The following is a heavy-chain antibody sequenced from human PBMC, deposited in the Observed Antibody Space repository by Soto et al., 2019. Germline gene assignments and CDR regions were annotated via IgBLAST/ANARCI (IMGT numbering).Heavy chain of an antibody. D-gene: IGHD6-19*01. CDR1: GGTFSSYA. CDR3: ASSGSSGWFAEYFQH. V-gene: IGHV1-69*01. Sequence: QVQLVQSGAEVKKPGSSVKVSCKASGGTFSSYAISWVRQAPGQGLEWMGGIIPIFGTANYAQKFQGRVTITADESTSTAYMELSSRRSEDTAVYYCASSGSSGWFAEYFQHWGQGTLVTVSS. J-gene: IGHJ1*01. CDR2: IIPIFGTA.